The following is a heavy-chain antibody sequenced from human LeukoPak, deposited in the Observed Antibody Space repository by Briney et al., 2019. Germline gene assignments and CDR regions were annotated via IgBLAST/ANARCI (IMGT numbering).Heavy chain of an antibody. Sequence: SETLSLTCTVSGGSISSSSYYWGWIRQPPGKGLEWIGSIYYSGSTYYNPSLKSRVTISVDTSKNQFSLKLSSVTAADTAVYYCARGLYYDYVWGSYWGGYFDYWGQGTLVTVSS. V-gene: IGHV4-39*07. J-gene: IGHJ4*02. CDR1: GGSISSSSYY. D-gene: IGHD3-16*01. CDR2: IYYSGST. CDR3: ARGLYYDYVWGSYWGGYFDY.